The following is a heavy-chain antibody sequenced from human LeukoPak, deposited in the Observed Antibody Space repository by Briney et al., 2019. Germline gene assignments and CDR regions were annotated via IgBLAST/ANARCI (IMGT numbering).Heavy chain of an antibody. J-gene: IGHJ4*02. Sequence: PSETLSLTCTVSGGSISSSGYYWGWIRQPPGKGLEWIGSIYYSGSTYYNTSLKSRVTISVDTSKNQFSLKLSSVTAADTAVYYCARQLLIGYFDYWGQGTLVTVSS. CDR2: IYYSGST. D-gene: IGHD3-22*01. CDR3: ARQLLIGYFDY. CDR1: GGSISSSGYY. V-gene: IGHV4-39*01.